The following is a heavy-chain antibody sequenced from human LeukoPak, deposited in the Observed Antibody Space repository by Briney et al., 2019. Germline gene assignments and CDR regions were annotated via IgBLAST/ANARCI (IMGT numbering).Heavy chain of an antibody. CDR1: GGTFSSYA. CDR2: IIPIFGTA. Sequence: SVKVSCKASGGTFSSYAISWVRQAPGQGLEWMGGIIPIFGTANYAQKFQGRVTITADESTSTAYMELSSLRSEDTAVYYCARLGRYSSSWYGFFPTRNYMDVWGKGTTVTISS. CDR3: ARLGRYSSSWYGFFPTRNYMDV. V-gene: IGHV1-69*13. J-gene: IGHJ6*03. D-gene: IGHD6-13*01.